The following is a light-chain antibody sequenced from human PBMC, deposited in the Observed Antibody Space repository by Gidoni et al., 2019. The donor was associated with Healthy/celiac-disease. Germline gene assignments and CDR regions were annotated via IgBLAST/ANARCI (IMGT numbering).Light chain of an antibody. J-gene: IGLJ3*02. CDR2: SNN. CDR1: SSNIGSNT. V-gene: IGLV1-44*01. CDR3: AAWDDSLNGPWV. Sequence: QSVLTQPPSASGTPGQRVTISCSGSSSNIGSNTVNWYQQLPRTAPKLIIYSNNQRPSGVPDRFSGSKSGTSASLAISGLQSEDEADYYCAAWDDSLNGPWVFGGGTKLTVL.